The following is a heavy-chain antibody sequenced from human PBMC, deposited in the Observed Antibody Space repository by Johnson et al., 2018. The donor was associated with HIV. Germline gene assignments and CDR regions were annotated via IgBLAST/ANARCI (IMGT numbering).Heavy chain of an antibody. CDR1: GFTVSSNY. Sequence: VQLVESGGGLVQPGGSLRLSCAASGFTVSSNYMSWVRQAPGMGLQWVAGIYSGGGTQYADSVKGRFAISRDNSKNTLYLQMNSLRAEDTAVYYCAKGYIAAAGDGWDAFDIWGQGTMVTVSS. CDR3: AKGYIAAAGDGWDAFDI. D-gene: IGHD6-13*01. CDR2: IYSGGGT. V-gene: IGHV3-66*01. J-gene: IGHJ3*02.